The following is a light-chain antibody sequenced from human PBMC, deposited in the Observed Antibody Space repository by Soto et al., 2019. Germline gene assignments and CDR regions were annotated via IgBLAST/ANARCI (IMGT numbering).Light chain of an antibody. Sequence: DSQMTQFPSTLSASVGDRVTITCRASQSISPWLAWYQQKPGKAPKILISKASTLQSGVPPRFSGSGSWTEYTLTISSLQPDDFATYYCQQYERYPMTFGGGTKVEIK. J-gene: IGKJ4*01. CDR3: QQYERYPMT. V-gene: IGKV1-5*03. CDR2: KAS. CDR1: QSISPW.